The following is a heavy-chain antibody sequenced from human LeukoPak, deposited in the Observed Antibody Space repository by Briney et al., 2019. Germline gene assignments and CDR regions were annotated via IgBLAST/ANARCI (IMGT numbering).Heavy chain of an antibody. V-gene: IGHV3-53*01. Sequence: PGGSLRLSCAASGFTVSSNYMSWVRQAPGKGPEWLSVIYRGGTTYYAGSVKGRFTISRDNAKNSLYLQMNSLRAEDTAVYYCARGSSSYTRGYFHHWGQGTLVTVSS. CDR2: IYRGGTT. CDR1: GFTVSSNY. D-gene: IGHD6-13*01. CDR3: ARGSSSYTRGYFHH. J-gene: IGHJ1*01.